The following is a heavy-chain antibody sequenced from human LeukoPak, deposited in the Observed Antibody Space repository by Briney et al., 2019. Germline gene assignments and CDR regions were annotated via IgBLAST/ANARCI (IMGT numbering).Heavy chain of an antibody. V-gene: IGHV3-23*01. CDR2: FSGGDSST. CDR1: GFTFSSYA. J-gene: IGHJ6*02. D-gene: IGHD3-3*01. CDR3: ARDRVRYDPYYYYYGMDV. Sequence: GGSLRLSCAASGFTFSSYAMSWVRQAPGKGLEWVSVFSGGDSSTYYAHSVKGRFTISRDNSKNTLYLQMNSLRAEDTAVYYCARDRVRYDPYYYYYGMDVWGQGTTVTVSS.